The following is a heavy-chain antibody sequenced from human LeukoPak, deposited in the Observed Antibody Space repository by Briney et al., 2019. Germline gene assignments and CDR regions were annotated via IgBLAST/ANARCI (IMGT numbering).Heavy chain of an antibody. V-gene: IGHV3-7*01. CDR2: IKEDGSAE. J-gene: IGHJ4*02. D-gene: IGHD2-8*02. Sequence: PGGSLRLSCAASGFTFSTSWMSWVRQAPEKGLEWVGCIKEDGSAEYYVDSVKGRFTISRDNAKNSLYLQLHSLRAEDTAVYYCARLRFVAASGVSPFDYWGQGTLVTVSS. CDR1: GFTFSTSW. CDR3: ARLRFVAASGVSPFDY.